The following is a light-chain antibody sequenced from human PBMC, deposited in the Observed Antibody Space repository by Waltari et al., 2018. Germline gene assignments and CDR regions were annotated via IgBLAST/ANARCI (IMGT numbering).Light chain of an antibody. CDR3: HSFDSSLSTGVV. V-gene: IGLV1-40*01. CDR2: GNS. J-gene: IGLJ2*01. CDR1: SPNIGAGHD. Sequence: QSVLTQPPSVSGAPGPRVTISCPGTSPNIGAGHDVPWYQQFPGTAPKLLIYGNSNRPSGVPDRFSGSKSDTSASLTITGLQAEDEADYFCHSFDSSLSTGVVFGGGTKVTVL.